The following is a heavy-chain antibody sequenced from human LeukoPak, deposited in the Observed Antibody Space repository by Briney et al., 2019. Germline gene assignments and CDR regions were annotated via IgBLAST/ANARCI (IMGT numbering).Heavy chain of an antibody. CDR2: ISYDGSNK. D-gene: IGHD3-3*01. CDR3: ASAEWLSSHFDY. Sequence: PGGSLRLSCAASGFTFSSYGMHWVRQAPGKGLEWVAVISYDGSNKYYPDSVKGRFTISTDNSKNTLYLQMNSLRTEDTAVYYCASAEWLSSHFDYWGQGTLVTVSS. J-gene: IGHJ4*02. CDR1: GFTFSSYG. V-gene: IGHV3-30*03.